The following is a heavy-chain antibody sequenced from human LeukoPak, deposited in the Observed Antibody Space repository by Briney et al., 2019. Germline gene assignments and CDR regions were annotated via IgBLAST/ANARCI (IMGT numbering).Heavy chain of an antibody. D-gene: IGHD2-15*01. CDR3: ARVVRDCSGGICLYYFDY. V-gene: IGHV1-69*13. J-gene: IGHJ4*02. Sequence: ASVKVSCKASGGTFSSYAISWVRQAPGQGLEWMGGIIPIFGTANYAQKFQGRVTITADESTSTAYMELRSLRSDDTAVYYCARVVRDCSGGICLYYFDYWGQGSLVTVSS. CDR2: IIPIFGTA. CDR1: GGTFSSYA.